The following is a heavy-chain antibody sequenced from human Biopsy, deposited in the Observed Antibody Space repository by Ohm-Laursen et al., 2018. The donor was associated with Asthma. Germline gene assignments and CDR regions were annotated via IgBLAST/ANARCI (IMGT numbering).Heavy chain of an antibody. CDR1: PGSISDYW. J-gene: IGHJ4*02. CDR2: VYSTGST. CDR3: ARGISRVTGLFDHFDS. D-gene: IGHD2-21*02. V-gene: IGHV4-59*01. Sequence: GTLSLTCTVSPGSISDYWWNWIRQFPGKGLEWIGYVYSTGSTMYNPSLKSRVTISVDMSINQVSPKLRSVTAADAAVYYCARGISRVTGLFDHFDSWGQGTLVTVSS.